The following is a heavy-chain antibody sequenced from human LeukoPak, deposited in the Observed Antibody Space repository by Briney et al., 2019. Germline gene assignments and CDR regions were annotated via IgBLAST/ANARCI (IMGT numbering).Heavy chain of an antibody. CDR3: ARGVNITIFGVVIQNWFDP. J-gene: IGHJ5*02. D-gene: IGHD3-3*01. CDR2: INTNTGNP. CDR1: GYTFTSYD. V-gene: IGHV7-4-1*02. Sequence: GASVKVSCKASGYTFTSYDINWVRQAPGQGLEWMGWINTNTGNPTYAQGFTGRFVFSLDTSVSTAYLQISSLKAEDTAVYYCARGVNITIFGVVIQNWFDPWGQGTLVTVSS.